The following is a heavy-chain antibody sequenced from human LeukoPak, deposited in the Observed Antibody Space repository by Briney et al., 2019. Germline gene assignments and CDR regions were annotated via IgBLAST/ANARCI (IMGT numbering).Heavy chain of an antibody. CDR2: IYHSGST. J-gene: IGHJ5*02. Sequence: SETLSLTCGVSGYSISSGYYWGWIRQPPGKGLEWIGSIYHSGSTYYNPSLKSRVTISVDTAKNQFSLKLSSVTAADTAVYYCARSSYYDSSGYYYVASWFDPWGQGTLVTVSS. V-gene: IGHV4-38-2*01. D-gene: IGHD3-22*01. CDR1: GYSISSGYY. CDR3: ARSSYYDSSGYYYVASWFDP.